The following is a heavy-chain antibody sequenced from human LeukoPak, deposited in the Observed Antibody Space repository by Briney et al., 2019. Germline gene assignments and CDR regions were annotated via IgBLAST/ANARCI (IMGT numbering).Heavy chain of an antibody. J-gene: IGHJ4*02. CDR1: GFTFSSYA. CDR2: ISNSGGDT. V-gene: IGHV3-23*01. Sequence: GGSLSLSCAASGFTFSSYATSWVRQAPGKGLEWVSAISNSGGDTSYSDSVKGRFTLSRDNSKSTLYLQMNSLRAEDTAIYYCSTWNYVEYWGQGTLVTVSS. CDR3: STWNYVEY. D-gene: IGHD2-2*01.